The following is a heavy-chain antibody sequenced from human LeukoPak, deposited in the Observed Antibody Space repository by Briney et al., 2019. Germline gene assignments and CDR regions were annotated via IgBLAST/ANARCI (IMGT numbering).Heavy chain of an antibody. CDR1: GYTFTGYY. V-gene: IGHV1-18*04. CDR2: ISAYNGDT. CDR3: ARDRYYDSSGYYGNWFDP. D-gene: IGHD3-22*01. Sequence: ASVKVSCKASGYTFTGYYMHWVRQAPGQGLEWMGWISAYNGDTNYAQKLQGRVTMTTDTSTSTAYMELRSLRSDDTAVYYCARDRYYDSSGYYGNWFDPWGQGTLVTVSS. J-gene: IGHJ5*02.